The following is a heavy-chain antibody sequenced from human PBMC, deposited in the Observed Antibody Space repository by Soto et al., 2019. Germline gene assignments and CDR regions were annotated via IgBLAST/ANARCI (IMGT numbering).Heavy chain of an antibody. CDR3: AN. Sequence: EVQLLESGGDLVQPGGSLRLSCAASGFTFTTYAMSWVRQASGMGLEWVSSISDSGANTYYTDSVKGRFTISRDNSKSTLYLQMNSLRADDTAVYYCANWGQGALVTVSS. V-gene: IGHV3-23*01. J-gene: IGHJ4*02. CDR2: ISDSGANT. CDR1: GFTFTTYA.